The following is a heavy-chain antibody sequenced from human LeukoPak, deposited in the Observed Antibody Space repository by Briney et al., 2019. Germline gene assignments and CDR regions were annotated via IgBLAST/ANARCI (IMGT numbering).Heavy chain of an antibody. CDR1: GGSISTYY. CDR3: ARGSRGDGAAFDI. CDR2: IYYSGST. V-gene: IGHV4-59*01. J-gene: IGHJ3*02. Sequence: SETLSLTCTVSGGSISTYYWSWIRQPPGKGLEWIGYIYYSGSTNYNPSLKSRVTILVDTSKNQFSLKLTSMTPADTAVYYCARGSRGDGAAFDIWGQGTMVTVSS. D-gene: IGHD7-27*01.